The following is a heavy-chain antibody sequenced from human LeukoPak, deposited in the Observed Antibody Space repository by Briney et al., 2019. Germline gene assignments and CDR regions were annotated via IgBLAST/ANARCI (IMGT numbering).Heavy chain of an antibody. CDR3: TFYDSTDHY. D-gene: IGHD3-22*01. V-gene: IGHV3-30*02. Sequence: GGSLRLSCAASGFTFSSYEMNWVRQAPGKGLEWVAFIRYDGSNKYYADSVKGRFTISRDNSKNTLYLQMNSLRAEDTAVHYCTFYDSTDHYWGQGTLVTVSS. J-gene: IGHJ4*02. CDR1: GFTFSSYE. CDR2: IRYDGSNK.